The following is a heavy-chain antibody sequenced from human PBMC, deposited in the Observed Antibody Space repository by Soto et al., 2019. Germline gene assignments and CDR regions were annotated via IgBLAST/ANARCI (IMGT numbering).Heavy chain of an antibody. J-gene: IGHJ3*02. Sequence: QVQLVQSGPEVKKPGASVTVSCKASGHTFSTYGINWVRQAPGQGLEWMGWISPYNGNTNYAQKFQGRATITTDTTTSTAYQERKHLRYNVTAVYYCARGSHSRWLHFKAFDIWGQGTIVIVSS. CDR1: GHTFSTYG. V-gene: IGHV1-18*01. CDR3: ARGSHSRWLHFKAFDI. CDR2: ISPYNGNT. D-gene: IGHD6-19*01.